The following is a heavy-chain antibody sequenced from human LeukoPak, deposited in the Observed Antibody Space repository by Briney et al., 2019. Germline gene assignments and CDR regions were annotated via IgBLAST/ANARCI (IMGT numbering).Heavy chain of an antibody. J-gene: IGHJ4*02. CDR1: GFSVSYYW. CDR3: VRDFGGSQDF. Sequence: GGSLRLSCAPSGFSVSYYWMHWVRQAPGKGLVWVSRINVDGSVTNYADSVKGRSTISRDSAKNTLDLQMNSLRPEVTAVYYCVRDFGGSQDFWGQGILVTVSS. V-gene: IGHV3-74*01. CDR2: INVDGSVT. D-gene: IGHD4-23*01.